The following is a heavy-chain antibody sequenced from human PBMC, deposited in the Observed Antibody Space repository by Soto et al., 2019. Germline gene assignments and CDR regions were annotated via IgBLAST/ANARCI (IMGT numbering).Heavy chain of an antibody. D-gene: IGHD6-19*01. V-gene: IGHV3-21*01. CDR1: GFTFSSYS. Sequence: GGSLRLSCAASGFTFSSYSMNWVRQAPGKGLEWVSSISSSSSYIYYADSVKGRFTISRDNAKNSLYLQMNSLRAEDTAVYYCARSIAVAGMDYWGQGTLVTVSS. CDR3: ARSIAVAGMDY. J-gene: IGHJ4*02. CDR2: ISSSSSYI.